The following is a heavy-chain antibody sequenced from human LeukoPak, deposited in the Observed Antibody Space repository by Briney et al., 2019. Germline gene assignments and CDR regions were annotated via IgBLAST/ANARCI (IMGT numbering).Heavy chain of an antibody. D-gene: IGHD1-26*01. CDR2: ITSSSTYT. CDR3: ARDPYSGTYGDTYYYYMDV. V-gene: IGHV3-21*01. Sequence: GGSLRLSCAASGFTFSSYSMNWVRQAPGKGLEWVSSITSSSTYTFYADSVKGRFTISRDNARNSLYLQTNSLRAEDTAVYYCARDPYSGTYGDTYYYYMDVWGKGTTVTISS. CDR1: GFTFSSYS. J-gene: IGHJ6*03.